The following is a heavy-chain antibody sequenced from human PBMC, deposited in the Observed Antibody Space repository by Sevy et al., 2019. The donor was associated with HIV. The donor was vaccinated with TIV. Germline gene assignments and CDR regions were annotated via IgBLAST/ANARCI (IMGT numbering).Heavy chain of an antibody. D-gene: IGHD3-9*01. J-gene: IGHJ3*02. CDR1: GFAFNGHW. CDR3: ARGGTGSFDI. V-gene: IGHV3-74*01. CDR2: INNDGSSA. Sequence: GGSLRLSCAASGFAFNGHWMHWVRHAPGKGLVWVSRINNDGSSATYADSVKGRFTISRDNAKDTLHLQMNSLRAKDTAVYYCARGGTGSFDIWGQGTMVTVSS.